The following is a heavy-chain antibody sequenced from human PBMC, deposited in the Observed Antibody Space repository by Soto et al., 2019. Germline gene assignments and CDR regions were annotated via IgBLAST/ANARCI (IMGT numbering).Heavy chain of an antibody. CDR3: ANVIVLPDPKFGDYDPLDH. Sequence: QVQLVESGGGVVQPGRSLRLSCAASGFTFRYYGMHWVRQAPGKGLEWVTFTSYDGTTKVYADSVKGRFTISRDNSKNTLYRQMNSLRAEDTGFYYCANVIVLPDPKFGDYDPLDHWGQGALVTVSS. V-gene: IGHV3-30*18. CDR1: GFTFRYYG. D-gene: IGHD4-17*01. CDR2: TSYDGTTK. J-gene: IGHJ4*02.